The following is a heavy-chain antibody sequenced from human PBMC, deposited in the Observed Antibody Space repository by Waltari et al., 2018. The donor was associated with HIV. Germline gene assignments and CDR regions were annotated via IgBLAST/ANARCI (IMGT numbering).Heavy chain of an antibody. Sequence: VQLVESVAGLVHAGGSLTVSCAVSGFTFCCSWLPWVRQAPGKGLVWVSRINSDGSSTNYADSVKGRFTISRDNAKNTLYLQMNSLRVEDTAVYYCAPGRGWFDPWGQGTLVTVSS. D-gene: IGHD3-10*01. V-gene: IGHV3-74*01. CDR3: APGRGWFDP. J-gene: IGHJ5*02. CDR2: INSDGSST. CDR1: GFTFCCSW.